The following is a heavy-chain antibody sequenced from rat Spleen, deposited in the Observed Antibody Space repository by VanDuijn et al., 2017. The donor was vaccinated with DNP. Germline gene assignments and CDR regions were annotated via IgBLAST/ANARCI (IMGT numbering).Heavy chain of an antibody. D-gene: IGHD1-12*02. CDR2: ISYEGSYT. J-gene: IGHJ2*01. Sequence: EVQLVESGGGLVQPGRSLKLSCAASGFTFSSFAMAWVRQAPKKGLEWVASISYEGSYTYYGDSVKGRFTMSRDNAKITLYLQMNSLRSEDTATYYCARQGYDGSYYYGYYFDYWGQGVMVTVSS. V-gene: IGHV5-22*01. CDR3: ARQGYDGSYYYGYYFDY. CDR1: GFTFSSFA.